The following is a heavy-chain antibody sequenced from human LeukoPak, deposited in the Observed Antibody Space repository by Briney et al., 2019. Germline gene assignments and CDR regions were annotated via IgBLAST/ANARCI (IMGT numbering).Heavy chain of an antibody. CDR3: ARSSLVGAPDFDY. D-gene: IGHD1-26*01. J-gene: IGHJ4*02. V-gene: IGHV4-38-2*02. Sequence: SETLSLTCTVSGYSISSGYYWGWIRQPPGKGLEWIGSFYHSGNTYYNPSLKSRVTTSVDTSKNQFSLKLSSVTAADTAVYYCARSSLVGAPDFDYWGQGTLVTVSS. CDR1: GYSISSGYY. CDR2: FYHSGNT.